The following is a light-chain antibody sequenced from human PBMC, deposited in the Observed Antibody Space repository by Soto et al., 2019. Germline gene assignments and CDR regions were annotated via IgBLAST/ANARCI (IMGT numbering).Light chain of an antibody. J-gene: IGKJ5*01. CDR1: QNIGNF. V-gene: IGKV1-39*01. Sequence: DIQMTQSPSSLSASVGDRVTITCRASQNIGNFLNWYQQNPGRAPKLLIYGASSLQTGVPSRISGSGSGTDFTLTISSLQPEDFATYFCQQSYSSPTFGQGTRL. CDR3: QQSYSSPT. CDR2: GAS.